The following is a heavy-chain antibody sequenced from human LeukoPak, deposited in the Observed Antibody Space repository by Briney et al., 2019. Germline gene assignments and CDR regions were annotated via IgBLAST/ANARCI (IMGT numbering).Heavy chain of an antibody. D-gene: IGHD6-19*01. CDR1: GFTFSSYG. Sequence: GGSLRLSCVASGFTFSSYGMHWVRQAPGKGLEWVAFISYDGSNKYYADSVKGRFTVSRDNSKKTLYLQVNSLRADDTAVYYFTKYQSGWYPGGFDYCGQGTLVTVSS. V-gene: IGHV3-30*02. CDR3: TKYQSGWYPGGFDY. CDR2: ISYDGSNK. J-gene: IGHJ4*02.